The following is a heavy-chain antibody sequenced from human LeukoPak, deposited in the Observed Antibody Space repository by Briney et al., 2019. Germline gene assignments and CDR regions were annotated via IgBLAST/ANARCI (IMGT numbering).Heavy chain of an antibody. CDR2: INPNSGGT. CDR3: ARSWDTAMVISLDY. CDR1: GYTFTGYY. V-gene: IGHV1-2*06. D-gene: IGHD5-18*01. J-gene: IGHJ4*02. Sequence: ASVKVSCKASGYTFTGYYMHWVRQAPGQGLEWMGRINPNSGGTNYAQKFQGRVTMTRDTSISTAYMELSRLRSDDTAVYYCARSWDTAMVISLDYWGQGTLVTVSP.